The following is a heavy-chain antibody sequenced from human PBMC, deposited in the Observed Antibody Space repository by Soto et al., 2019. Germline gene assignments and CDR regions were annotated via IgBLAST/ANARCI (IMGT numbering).Heavy chain of an antibody. CDR2: FYPDDSDS. J-gene: IGHJ5*02. CDR3: ARFGGPGLSHNWFDS. Sequence: GESLKISCQVSGYRFTDYWIGWVRQMPGKGLEWMGIFYPDDSDSRYNPSFQGHVTFSADKSITTAYLQWSSLKASDSAMYYCARFGGPGLSHNWFDSWGQGTLVTVSS. D-gene: IGHD3-3*01. CDR1: GYRFTDYW. V-gene: IGHV5-51*01.